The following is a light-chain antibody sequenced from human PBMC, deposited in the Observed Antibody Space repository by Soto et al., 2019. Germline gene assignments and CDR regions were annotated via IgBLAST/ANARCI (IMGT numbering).Light chain of an antibody. CDR1: QSVSSY. V-gene: IGKV3-11*01. CDR3: QQRSNWPPT. J-gene: IGKJ1*01. CDR2: DAS. Sequence: EIGLTQSPGTLSVSAGERATLSVRASQSVSSYLAWYQQKPGQAPRLLIYDASNRATGIPARFSGSGSGTDFTLTISSLEPEDFAVYYCQQRSNWPPTFGQGTKVDIK.